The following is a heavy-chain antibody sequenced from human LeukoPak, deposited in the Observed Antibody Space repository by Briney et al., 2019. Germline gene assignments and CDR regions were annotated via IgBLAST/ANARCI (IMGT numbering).Heavy chain of an antibody. J-gene: IGHJ4*02. CDR3: ARDRLRIFGVVTYMFDY. CDR1: GFTFSDYY. CDR2: ISSSGSTI. Sequence: PGGSLRLSCAASGFTFSDYYMSWIHQAPGKGLEWVSYISSSGSTIYYADSVKGRFTISRDNAKNSLYLQMNSLRAEDTAVYYCARDRLRIFGVVTYMFDYWGQGTLVTVSS. D-gene: IGHD3-3*01. V-gene: IGHV3-11*01.